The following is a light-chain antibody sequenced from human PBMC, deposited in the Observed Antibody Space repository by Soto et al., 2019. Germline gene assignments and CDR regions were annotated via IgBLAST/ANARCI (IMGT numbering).Light chain of an antibody. CDR3: QHYANWPRT. Sequence: EIVMMQSPATLSVSPGEGVTLSCRASQSVSSSLAWYQQKPGQSPRLLIYGASTRATGIPARFSGSGSGTDFTLTISGLQPEDFAIYYCQHYANWPRTFGLGTKV. J-gene: IGKJ1*01. V-gene: IGKV3-15*01. CDR2: GAS. CDR1: QSVSSS.